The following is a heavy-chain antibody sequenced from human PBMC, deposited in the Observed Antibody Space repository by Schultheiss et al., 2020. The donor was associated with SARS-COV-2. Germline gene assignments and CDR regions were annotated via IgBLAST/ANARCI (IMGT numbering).Heavy chain of an antibody. Sequence: GGSLRLSCAASGFTFDDDAMHWVRQAPGKGLEWVSAINSDSGSVAYADSVKGRFTISRDNAKNSLYLQMNSLRAEDTALYYCAKDTGWTMMGAFDIWGQGTMVTVSS. D-gene: IGHD3-22*01. CDR1: GFTFDDDA. CDR3: AKDTGWTMMGAFDI. V-gene: IGHV3-9*01. CDR2: INSDSGSV. J-gene: IGHJ3*02.